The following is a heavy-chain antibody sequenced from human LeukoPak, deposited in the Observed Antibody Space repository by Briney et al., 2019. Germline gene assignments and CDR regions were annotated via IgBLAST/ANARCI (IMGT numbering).Heavy chain of an antibody. D-gene: IGHD1-26*01. CDR3: ARDPYSGSYGDYYYYYMDL. J-gene: IGHJ6*03. V-gene: IGHV3-21*01. Sequence: PGGSLRLSCAASGFTFSRYSMNWVRQAPGKGLEWVSSITSSSSYIKYADSVKGRFTISRDNAKNSLYLQMNSLRAEDTAVYYCARDPYSGSYGDYYYYYMDLWGQGTTVTISS. CDR2: ITSSSSYI. CDR1: GFTFSRYS.